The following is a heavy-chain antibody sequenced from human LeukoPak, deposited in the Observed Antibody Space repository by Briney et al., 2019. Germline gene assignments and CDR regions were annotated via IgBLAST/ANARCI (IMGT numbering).Heavy chain of an antibody. V-gene: IGHV4-39*01. CDR2: IYYSGST. J-gene: IGHJ3*02. Sequence: SETLPLTCTVSGGSLSSSSSYWGWIRQPPGKGLEWIGSIYYSGSTYYNPSLKSRVTISVDTPKNQFSLKLSSVTAADTAVYYCARCRDDAFDIWGQGTMVTVSS. CDR3: ARCRDDAFDI. CDR1: GGSLSSSSSY. D-gene: IGHD3-10*01.